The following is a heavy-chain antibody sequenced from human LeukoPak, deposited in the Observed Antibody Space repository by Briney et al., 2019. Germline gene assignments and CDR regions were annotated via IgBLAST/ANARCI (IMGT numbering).Heavy chain of an antibody. J-gene: IGHJ6*02. CDR3: ARDSPQDYDFWSGYPSHYYYGMDV. Sequence: ASVKVSCKASGYTFTSYGISWVRQAPGQGLEWMGWISAYNGNTNYAQKLQGRVTMTTDTSTSTAYMGLRSLRSEDTAVYYCARDSPQDYDFWSGYPSHYYYGMDVWGQGTTVTVSS. CDR2: ISAYNGNT. D-gene: IGHD3-3*01. CDR1: GYTFTSYG. V-gene: IGHV1-18*01.